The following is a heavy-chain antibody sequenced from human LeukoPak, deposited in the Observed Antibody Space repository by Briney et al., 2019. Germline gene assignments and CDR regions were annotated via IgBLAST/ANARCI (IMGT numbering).Heavy chain of an antibody. CDR3: GRDRPSGYYDY. D-gene: IGHD3-22*01. CDR1: SYSIRSDYY. J-gene: IGHJ4*02. Sequence: SETLSLTCTVSSYSIRSDYYWGWIRQTPAKGLEWIASINHSGITYYSPSLKSRVTVSVDMSKNQFSLKLTSVTAADTAVYYCGRDRPSGYYDYWGQGILVTVSS. V-gene: IGHV4-38-2*02. CDR2: INHSGIT.